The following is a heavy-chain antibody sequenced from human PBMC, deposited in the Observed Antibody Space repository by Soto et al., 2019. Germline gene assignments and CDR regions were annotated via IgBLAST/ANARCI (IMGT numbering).Heavy chain of an antibody. V-gene: IGHV4-34*01. D-gene: IGHD3-22*01. CDR3: ARVPRKYYYDSSGWFDP. CDR1: GGSFSGYY. Sequence: SETLSLTCAVYGGSFSGYYWSWIRQPPGKGLEWIGEINHSGSTNYNPSLKSRVTISVDTSKNQFSLKLSSVTAADTAVYYCARVPRKYYYDSSGWFDPRGQGTLVTVSS. J-gene: IGHJ5*02. CDR2: INHSGST.